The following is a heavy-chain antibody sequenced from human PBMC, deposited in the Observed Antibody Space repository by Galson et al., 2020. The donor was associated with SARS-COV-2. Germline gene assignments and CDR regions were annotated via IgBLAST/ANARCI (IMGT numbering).Heavy chain of an antibody. CDR2: IYSEGSST. CDR3: ARGDMWNDYFAG. V-gene: IGHV3-74*01. J-gene: IGHJ1*01. Sequence: GGSLRLSCAVSGFTFSNHWMHWFRQAPGKGLVWVSRIYSEGSSTSYADSVKGRFTISGDNAKNTLYLQMNSLRAEDTAVYYCARGDMWNDYFAGWGQGSLVTFAS. CDR1: GFTFSNHW. D-gene: IGHD3-16*01.